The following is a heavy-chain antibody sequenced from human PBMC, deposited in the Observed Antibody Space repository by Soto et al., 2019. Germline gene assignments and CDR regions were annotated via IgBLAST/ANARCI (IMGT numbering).Heavy chain of an antibody. Sequence: SETLSLTCAVYGGSFSGYYWSWIRQPPGKGLEWIGEINYSGSTNYNPSLKSRVTISVDTSKNQFSLKLSSVTAADTAVYYCAGDSSYSSSLNWFDPWGQGTLVTVSS. CDR3: AGDSSYSSSLNWFDP. CDR2: INYSGST. CDR1: GGSFSGYY. D-gene: IGHD6-13*01. V-gene: IGHV4-34*01. J-gene: IGHJ5*02.